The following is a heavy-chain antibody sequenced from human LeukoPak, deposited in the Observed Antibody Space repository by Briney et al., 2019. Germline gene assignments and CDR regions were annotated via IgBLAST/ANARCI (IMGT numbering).Heavy chain of an antibody. CDR3: AKGSGSIFDY. Sequence: GGSLRLSCAASGFTFSDYYMCWIRQATGKGLEWVSYISSSDSTIYYAVCVKGRFTISRENSKNSLYLQMNSLRTEDTALYYCAKGSGSIFDYWGQGTLVTVSS. J-gene: IGHJ4*02. CDR2: ISSSDSTI. CDR1: GFTFSDYY. V-gene: IGHV3-11*01.